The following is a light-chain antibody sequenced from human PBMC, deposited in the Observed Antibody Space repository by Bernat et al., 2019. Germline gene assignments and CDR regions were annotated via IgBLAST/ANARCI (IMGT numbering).Light chain of an antibody. CDR1: ESISTY. CDR2: FTS. V-gene: IGKV1-39*01. Sequence: DIQRTQSPSTLSASVRDRVTITCRASESISTYLNWYQQKPGKNPRLLIYFTSSLESGVPARFSGSGSGTEFTLTISSLQPEDSATYYCQQSYSTPLTFGGGTKVEIK. CDR3: QQSYSTPLT. J-gene: IGKJ4*01.